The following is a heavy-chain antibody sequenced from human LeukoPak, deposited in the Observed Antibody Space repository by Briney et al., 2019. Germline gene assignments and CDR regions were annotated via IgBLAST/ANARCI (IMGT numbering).Heavy chain of an antibody. CDR1: RGTFSSYA. Sequence: ASVKVSCKASRGTFSSYAISWVRQAPGQGLEWMGGIIPIFGKANYAQKFQGRVTITADESTSTAYMELSSLRSEDTAVYYCARDSVVPAVPPHYYYYYYMDVWGKGTTVTISS. V-gene: IGHV1-69*01. J-gene: IGHJ6*03. CDR2: IIPIFGKA. D-gene: IGHD2-2*01. CDR3: ARDSVVPAVPPHYYYYYYMDV.